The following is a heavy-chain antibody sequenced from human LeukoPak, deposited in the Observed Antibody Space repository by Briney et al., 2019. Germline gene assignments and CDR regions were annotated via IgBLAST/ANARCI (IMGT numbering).Heavy chain of an antibody. CDR2: IRSKTNSYAT. V-gene: IGHV3-73*01. CDR1: GFTFSGSA. J-gene: IGHJ4*02. CDR3: TRHTGYYDSSGYYYFDY. Sequence: PGGSLRLSCAASGFTFSGSAMHWVRQASGKGLEWVGRIRSKTNSYATAYAASVKGRFTISRDDSKNTAYLQMNSLKTEDTAVYYCTRHTGYYDSSGYYYFDYWGQGTLVTVSS. D-gene: IGHD3-22*01.